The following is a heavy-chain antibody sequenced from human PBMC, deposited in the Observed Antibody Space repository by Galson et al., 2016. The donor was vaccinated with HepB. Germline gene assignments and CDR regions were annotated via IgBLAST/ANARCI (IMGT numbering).Heavy chain of an antibody. CDR1: GFTFTTYA. D-gene: IGHD3/OR15-3a*01. CDR2: ISGGDDKS. J-gene: IGHJ5*02. V-gene: IGHV3-23*01. Sequence: SLRLSCAASGFTFTTYAMSWVRQAPGKGLEWVASISGGDDKSFCADSVKGRFTISRDNSKNTESLQMYSLRAEDTAVYYCAKLSITNIRSGYYGFPNLWGQGTLVTVSS. CDR3: AKLSITNIRSGYYGFPNL.